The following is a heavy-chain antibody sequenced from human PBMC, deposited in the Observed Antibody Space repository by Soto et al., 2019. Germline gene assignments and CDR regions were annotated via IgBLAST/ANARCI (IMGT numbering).Heavy chain of an antibody. D-gene: IGHD3-10*01. CDR1: GGSLSSGDYY. Sequence: LSLTCTVSGGSLSSGDYYWSWIRQPPGKGLEWIGYIYYSGSTYYNPSLKSRVTISVDTSKNQFSPKLSSVTAADTAVYYCARDSQRAGNGMDVWGQGTTVTVSS. CDR3: ARDSQRAGNGMDV. V-gene: IGHV4-30-4*01. CDR2: IYYSGST. J-gene: IGHJ6*02.